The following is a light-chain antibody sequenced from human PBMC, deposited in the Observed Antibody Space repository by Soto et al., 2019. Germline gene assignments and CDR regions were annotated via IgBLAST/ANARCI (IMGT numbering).Light chain of an antibody. CDR1: QRSGST. Sequence: IVMTKSPATLSVSPGERATLSCRASQRSGSTLAWYQHKPGQTPSLLIYDASTRATGIPARFSGIGSGTECTIIISSLQSEDFAVYYCQHYKTWPLSFGGGTKVE. V-gene: IGKV3-15*01. J-gene: IGKJ4*01. CDR3: QHYKTWPLS. CDR2: DAS.